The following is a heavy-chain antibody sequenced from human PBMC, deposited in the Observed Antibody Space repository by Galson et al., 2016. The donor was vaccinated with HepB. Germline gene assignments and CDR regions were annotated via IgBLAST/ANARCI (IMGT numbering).Heavy chain of an antibody. CDR1: GFTSSNHW. CDR3: ARIIRPSGEFDS. J-gene: IGHJ4*02. Sequence: SLRLSCAASGFTSSNHWMSWVRQAPGKGLEWVAGISEDGRKKDYLESVKGRFTISRDNAKNSLYLQMDNLRAEDTAVYYCARIIRPSGEFDSWGQGTPVTVAS. V-gene: IGHV3-7*01. CDR2: ISEDGRKK. D-gene: IGHD6-6*01.